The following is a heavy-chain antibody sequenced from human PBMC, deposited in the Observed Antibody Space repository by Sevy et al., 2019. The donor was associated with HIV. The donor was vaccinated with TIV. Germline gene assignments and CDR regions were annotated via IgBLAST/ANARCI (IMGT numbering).Heavy chain of an antibody. D-gene: IGHD6-19*01. Sequence: EGSLRLSCAASGFTFSSYAMSWVRQAPGKGLEWVSAIRGSGGSTYYADSVKGRFTISRDNSKNTLYLQMNSLRAEVTAVYYCAKSPRLTIAVAGSWDDWGQGTLVTVSS. J-gene: IGHJ4*02. CDR2: IRGSGGST. V-gene: IGHV3-23*01. CDR3: AKSPRLTIAVAGSWDD. CDR1: GFTFSSYA.